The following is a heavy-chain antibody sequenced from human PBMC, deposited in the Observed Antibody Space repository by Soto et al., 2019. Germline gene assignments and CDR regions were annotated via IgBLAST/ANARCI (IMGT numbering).Heavy chain of an antibody. D-gene: IGHD3-16*01. CDR2: INAGNGNT. V-gene: IGHV1-3*01. CDR3: ARNLAGGGSYFDY. J-gene: IGHJ4*02. Sequence: ASVKVSCKASGYTFTSYAMHWVRQAPGQRLEWMGWINAGNGNTKYSQKFQGRVTITRDTSASTAYMELSSLRSEDTAVYYCARNLAGGGSYFDYWGQGTLVTVSS. CDR1: GYTFTSYA.